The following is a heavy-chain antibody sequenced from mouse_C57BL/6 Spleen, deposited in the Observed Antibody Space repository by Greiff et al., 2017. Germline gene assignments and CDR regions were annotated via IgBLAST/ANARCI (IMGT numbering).Heavy chain of an antibody. CDR1: GFTFSDYY. J-gene: IGHJ4*01. CDR3: ARRIYGSSYYYAMDD. Sequence: EVQLVESGGGLVQPGGSLKLSCAASGFTFSDYYMYWVRQTPEKRLEWVAYISNGGGSTYYPDTVKGRFTISRDNAKNTLYLQMSRLKSEDTAMYYCARRIYGSSYYYAMDDWGQGTSVTVSS. D-gene: IGHD1-1*01. CDR2: ISNGGGST. V-gene: IGHV5-12*01.